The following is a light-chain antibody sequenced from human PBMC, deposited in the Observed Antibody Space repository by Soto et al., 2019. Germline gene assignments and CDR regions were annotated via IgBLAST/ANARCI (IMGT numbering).Light chain of an antibody. J-gene: IGKJ2*01. Sequence: EIVMTQSPATLSVSPGARATLSCRASQSVSSNLAWYQQKPGQAPRLLIYGASTRATGIPARFSGSGSGTEFTLNISSLQSEDFAVYYCQQYNKWPPYPFGQGTKLEI. CDR3: QQYNKWPPYP. V-gene: IGKV3-15*01. CDR1: QSVSSN. CDR2: GAS.